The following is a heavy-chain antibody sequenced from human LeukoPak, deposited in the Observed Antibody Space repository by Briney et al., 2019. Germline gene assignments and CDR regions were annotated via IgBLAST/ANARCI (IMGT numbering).Heavy chain of an antibody. CDR1: GGSISSYY. CDR2: INHSGST. J-gene: IGHJ4*02. Sequence: SETLSLTRTVSGGSISSYYWSWIRQPPGKGLEWIGEINHSGSTNYNPSLKSRVTISVDTSKNQFSLKLSSVTAADTAVYYCARGGGWYNYWGQGTLVTVSS. D-gene: IGHD6-19*01. V-gene: IGHV4-34*01. CDR3: ARGGGWYNY.